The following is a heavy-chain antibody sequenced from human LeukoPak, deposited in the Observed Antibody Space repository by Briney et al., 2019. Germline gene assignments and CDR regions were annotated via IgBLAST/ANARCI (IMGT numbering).Heavy chain of an antibody. V-gene: IGHV4-39*01. J-gene: IGHJ4*02. D-gene: IGHD3-22*01. CDR2: IYYSGST. Sequence: SETLSLTCTVFGGSISSSSYYWGWVRQPPGKGLEWIGSIYYSGSTYDNPSLKSRVTISVDTSKNQFSLKLSSVTAADTAVYYCATFAGGNYYDSSGWGQGTLVTVSS. CDR1: GGSISSSSYY. CDR3: ATFAGGNYYDSSG.